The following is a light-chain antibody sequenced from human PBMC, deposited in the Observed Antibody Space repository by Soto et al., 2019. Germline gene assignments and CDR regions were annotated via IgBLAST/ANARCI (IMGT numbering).Light chain of an antibody. J-gene: IGLJ3*02. Sequence: QSVLTQPRSVSGSPGQSVTISCTGTSSDVGEYDYVSWYQYHPGKAPKLMIYDVSQRPSGVPDRFSGSKSGNTASLTISGLQAEDEADYYCCSYAGSRVFGGGTKLPVL. CDR1: SSDVGEYDY. CDR3: CSYAGSRV. V-gene: IGLV2-11*01. CDR2: DVS.